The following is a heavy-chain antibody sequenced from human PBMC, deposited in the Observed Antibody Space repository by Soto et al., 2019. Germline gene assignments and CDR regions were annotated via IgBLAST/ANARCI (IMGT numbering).Heavy chain of an antibody. J-gene: IGHJ4*02. CDR2: IHYTGNT. Sequence: QVQLQVSGPGLVKPSETLSLTCTVSGDSISSYSWSWIRQPPGKGLEWIGNIHYTGNTKYNPSLKSRVTMSVDTSKNHFSLKLISGTTAETAGYFWAREGNLGRWIQPLDSWGQGTLVTVSS. CDR1: GDSISSYS. D-gene: IGHD2-2*03. CDR3: AREGNLGRWIQPLDS. V-gene: IGHV4-59*01.